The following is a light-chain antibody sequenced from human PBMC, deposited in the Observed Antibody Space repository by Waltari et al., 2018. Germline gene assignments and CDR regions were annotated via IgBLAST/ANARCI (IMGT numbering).Light chain of an antibody. CDR1: QSVNSW. Sequence: DIQMTQYPSTLSASVGDSVAIPCRASQSVNSWLAWDQQQPGKAPKFLIYKASILGSGVPSRVSGSGSGTECTLTISNLQPNDFATYYCQQYNRYSTFGQGTKGELK. CDR2: KAS. V-gene: IGKV1-5*03. CDR3: QQYNRYST. J-gene: IGKJ1*01.